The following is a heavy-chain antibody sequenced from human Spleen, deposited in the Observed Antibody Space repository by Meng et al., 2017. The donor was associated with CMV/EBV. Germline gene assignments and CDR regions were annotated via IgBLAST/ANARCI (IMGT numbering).Heavy chain of an antibody. J-gene: IGHJ6*02. CDR3: AVVGATTGSQYYYYGMDV. CDR1: GFTVSNNY. D-gene: IGHD1-26*01. CDR2: ISGSAGST. V-gene: IGHV3-23*01. Sequence: GGSLRLSCAASGFTVSNNYMSWVRQAPGKGLEWVSLISGSAGSTKYADSVRGRFTISRHNSKNTLYLQMNSLRAEDTAVYYCAVVGATTGSQYYYYGMDVWGQGTTVTVSS.